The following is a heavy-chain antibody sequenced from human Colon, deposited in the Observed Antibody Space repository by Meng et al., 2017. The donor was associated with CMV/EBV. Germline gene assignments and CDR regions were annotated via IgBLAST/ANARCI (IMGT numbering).Heavy chain of an antibody. CDR3: AKDISSGYCSSTSCRYYYGMDV. D-gene: IGHD2-2*01. V-gene: IGHV3-74*01. CDR1: GFTLGGYW. J-gene: IGHJ6*02. CDR2: ISHEGSRV. Sequence: GESLKISCAASGFTLGGYWMHWVRQSPEKGLVWVSRISHEGSRVIYADSVKGRFTISRDNAKNSLYLQMNSLRAEDTALYYCAKDISSGYCSSTSCRYYYGMDVWGQGTTVTVSS.